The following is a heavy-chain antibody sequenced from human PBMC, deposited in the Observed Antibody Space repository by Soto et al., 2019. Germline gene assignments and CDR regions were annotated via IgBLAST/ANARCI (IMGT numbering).Heavy chain of an antibody. J-gene: IGHJ4*02. CDR1: GFTFSSYG. D-gene: IGHD5-18*01. Sequence: SGGSLRLSCAASGFTFSSYGMHWVRQAPGKGLEWVAVISYDGSNKYYADSVKGRFTISRDNSKNTLYLQMNSLRAEDTAVYYCAKDPLAYVDTAMVNDYWGQGTLVTVSS. CDR3: AKDPLAYVDTAMVNDY. CDR2: ISYDGSNK. V-gene: IGHV3-30*18.